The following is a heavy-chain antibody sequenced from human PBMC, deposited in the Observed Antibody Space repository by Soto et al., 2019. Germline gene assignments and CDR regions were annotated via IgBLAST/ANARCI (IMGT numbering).Heavy chain of an antibody. CDR1: GGTFSSSG. Sequence: QVQLVQSGTEVKKPGPSMKVSCKASGGTFSSSGFSWVRQAPGQGLEWMGMIVPSLDTTKYAQKFQARVTIPAGQFTSTVYMELSSLRSEGTAVYYCARWPQPPGTAGPYGVDVWGQGTRVIVSS. V-gene: IGHV1-69*09. CDR2: IVPSLDTT. J-gene: IGHJ6*02. CDR3: ARWPQPPGTAGPYGVDV. D-gene: IGHD2-8*02.